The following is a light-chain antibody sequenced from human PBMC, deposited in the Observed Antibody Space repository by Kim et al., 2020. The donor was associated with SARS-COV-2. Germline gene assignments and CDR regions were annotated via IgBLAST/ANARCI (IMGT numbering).Light chain of an antibody. J-gene: IGKJ4*01. V-gene: IGKV3-15*01. CDR3: RQCDNWPIT. CDR1: QSVSSN. CDR2: DAS. Sequence: LSARERATFTCRASQSVSSNLAWYQQKPGPAPRLLVTDASARATGIPARFSGSGSGTEFTLTISSLQSEDFAVYYCRQCDNWPITFGGGTKVDIK.